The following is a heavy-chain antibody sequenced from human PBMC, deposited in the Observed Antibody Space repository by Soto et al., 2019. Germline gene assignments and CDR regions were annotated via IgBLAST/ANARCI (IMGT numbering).Heavy chain of an antibody. CDR2: ISGSGGST. V-gene: IGHV3-23*01. J-gene: IGHJ4*02. Sequence: AGGSLRLSCAASGFTFSSYAMSWVRQAPGKGLEWVSAISGSGGSTYYADSVKGRFTISGDNSKNTLYLQMNSLRAEDTAVYYCAQEKDTYGDTADFYYWGQGTLVTVSS. CDR1: GFTFSSYA. CDR3: AQEKDTYGDTADFYY. D-gene: IGHD4-17*01.